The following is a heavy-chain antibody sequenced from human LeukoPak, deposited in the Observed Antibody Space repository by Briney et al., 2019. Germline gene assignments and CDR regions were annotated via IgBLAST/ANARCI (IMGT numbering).Heavy chain of an antibody. D-gene: IGHD6-13*01. CDR3: ARESSSWYYFDY. J-gene: IGHJ4*02. CDR2: ISSSSSYI. Sequence: GGSLRLSCAASGFTFSSYAMSWVRQAPGEGLEWVSSISSSSSYIYYADSVKGRFTISRDNAKNSLYLQMNSLRAEDTAVYYCARESSSWYYFDYWGQGTLVTVSS. CDR1: GFTFSSYA. V-gene: IGHV3-21*01.